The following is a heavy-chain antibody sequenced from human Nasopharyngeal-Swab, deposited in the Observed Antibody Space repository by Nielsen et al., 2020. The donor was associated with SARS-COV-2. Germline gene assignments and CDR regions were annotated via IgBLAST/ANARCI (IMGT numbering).Heavy chain of an antibody. CDR3: ARISWVWFGEFQYYFDY. CDR2: IYYSGST. J-gene: IGHJ4*02. Sequence: SETLSLTCTGSGGSISSSSYYWGWIRQPPGKGLEWIGSIYYSGSTYYNPSLKSRVTISVDTSKNQFSLKLSSVTAADTAVYYCARISWVWFGEFQYYFDYWGQGTLVTVSS. D-gene: IGHD3-10*01. V-gene: IGHV4-39*01. CDR1: GGSISSSSYY.